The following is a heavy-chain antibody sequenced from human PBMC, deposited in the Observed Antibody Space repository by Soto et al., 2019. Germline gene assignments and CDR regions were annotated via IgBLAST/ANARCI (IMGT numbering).Heavy chain of an antibody. D-gene: IGHD3-22*01. CDR3: ARQQYYDSSGYYLNWFDP. CDR2: IYYSGST. CDR1: GGSISSSSYY. J-gene: IGHJ5*02. V-gene: IGHV4-39*01. Sequence: SDTLSLTCTVSGGSISSSSYYWGWIRQPPGKGLEWIGSIYYSGSTYYNPSLKSRVTISVDTSKNQFSLKLSSVTAADTAVYYCARQQYYDSSGYYLNWFDPWGQGTLVTVSS.